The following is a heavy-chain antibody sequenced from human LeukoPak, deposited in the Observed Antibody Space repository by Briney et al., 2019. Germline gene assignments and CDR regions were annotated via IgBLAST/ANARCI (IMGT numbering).Heavy chain of an antibody. D-gene: IGHD3-3*01. J-gene: IGHJ5*02. V-gene: IGHV4-34*01. CDR1: GGSFSGYY. Sequence: PSETLSLTCAVYGGSFSGYYWSWIRQPPGKGLEWIGEINHSGSTNYNPSLKSRVTISVDTSKNQFSLKLSSVTAADTAVYYCARGRNFWSGFRRNWLDLWGQGTPVTVSS. CDR3: ARGRNFWSGFRRNWLDL. CDR2: INHSGST.